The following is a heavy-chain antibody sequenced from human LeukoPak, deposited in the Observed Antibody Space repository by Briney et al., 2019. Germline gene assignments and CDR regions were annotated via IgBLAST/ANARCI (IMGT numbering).Heavy chain of an antibody. V-gene: IGHV1-2*02. CDR3: ARAAYCSSTSCHHDMDY. CDR1: GYTFTGYY. D-gene: IGHD2-2*01. J-gene: IGHJ4*02. CDR2: INPNSGGT. Sequence: ASLRVSSTASGYTFTGYYMHWVRQTPGQRLEWMGWINPNSGGTNYAQKFQGRVTMTRDTSISTAYMELSRLRSDDTAVYYCARAAYCSSTSCHHDMDYWGQGTLVTVSS.